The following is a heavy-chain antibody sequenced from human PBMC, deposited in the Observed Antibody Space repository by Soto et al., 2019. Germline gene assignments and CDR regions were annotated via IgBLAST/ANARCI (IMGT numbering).Heavy chain of an antibody. V-gene: IGHV1-18*01. CDR3: ARGTALAGGYYYYGMDV. D-gene: IGHD6-19*01. CDR1: GYTFTRYG. Sequence: HGQLVQSGAEVKKPGASVKVSCKASGYTFTRYGISWVRQAPGQGLEWMGWISAYNGNTNYAQKLQGRVTMTTDTSTSTAYMELRSLRSDDTAVYYCARGTALAGGYYYYGMDVWGQGTTVTVSS. CDR2: ISAYNGNT. J-gene: IGHJ6*02.